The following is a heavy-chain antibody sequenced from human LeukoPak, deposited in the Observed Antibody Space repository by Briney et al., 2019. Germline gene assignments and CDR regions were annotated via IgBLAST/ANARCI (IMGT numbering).Heavy chain of an antibody. V-gene: IGHV4-38-2*02. D-gene: IGHD3-22*01. CDR1: GYSIRSGYY. CDR3: ARLEYYDSSGSHYYYYLDV. Sequence: SETLSLTCTVSGYSIRSGYYWGWIRQPPGKGLEWIGSMYHSGSTYYNPSLRSRVTISVDTSKNQFSLELSSVTAADTAVYYCARLEYYDSSGSHYYYYLDVWGRGTTVTISS. CDR2: MYHSGST. J-gene: IGHJ6*03.